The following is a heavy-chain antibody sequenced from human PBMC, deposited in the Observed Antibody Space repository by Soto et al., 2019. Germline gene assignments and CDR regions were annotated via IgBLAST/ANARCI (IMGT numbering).Heavy chain of an antibody. J-gene: IGHJ4*02. Sequence: QVQLVESGGGVVQPGRSLRLSCAASGFTFSSYGMHWVRQAPGKGLEWVAVIWYDGSNKYYADSVKGRFTISRDNSKNTLYLQMNSLRAEDTAVYYCARVTFDDYHSPIDYWGQGTLVTVSS. D-gene: IGHD4-17*01. V-gene: IGHV3-33*01. CDR1: GFTFSSYG. CDR2: IWYDGSNK. CDR3: ARVTFDDYHSPIDY.